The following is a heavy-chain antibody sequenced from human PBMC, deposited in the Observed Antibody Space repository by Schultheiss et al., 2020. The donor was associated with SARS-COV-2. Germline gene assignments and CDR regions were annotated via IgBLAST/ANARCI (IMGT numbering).Heavy chain of an antibody. CDR1: GGSISSGGYY. D-gene: IGHD5-18*01. J-gene: IGHJ4*02. Sequence: SETLSLTCSVSGGSISSGGYYWSWIRQHPGKGLEWIGYIYYSGSTNYNPSLKSRVTISVDTSKNQFSLKLSSVTAADTAVYYCARVGGYSYPDHFDYWGQGTLVTVSS. CDR2: IYYSGST. CDR3: ARVGGYSYPDHFDY. V-gene: IGHV4-61*08.